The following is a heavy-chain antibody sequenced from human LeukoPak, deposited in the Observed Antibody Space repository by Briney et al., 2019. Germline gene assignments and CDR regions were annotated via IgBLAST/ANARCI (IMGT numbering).Heavy chain of an antibody. D-gene: IGHD2-15*01. V-gene: IGHV1-18*01. CDR2: ISAYNGNT. Sequence: ASVKVSFKASGYTFTSYSISWVRQAPGQGLERMGWISAYNGNTIYAQKVKGRVTMTTDTSTSTAYMELRSLKSDDTAVYYCARASYCSDGSCYSDYWGQGTLVTVSS. CDR1: GYTFTSYS. J-gene: IGHJ4*02. CDR3: ARASYCSDGSCYSDY.